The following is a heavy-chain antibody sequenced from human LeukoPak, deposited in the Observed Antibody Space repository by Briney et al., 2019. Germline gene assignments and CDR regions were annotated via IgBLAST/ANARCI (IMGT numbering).Heavy chain of an antibody. D-gene: IGHD3-10*01. CDR3: ARELARPGTYFDY. J-gene: IGHJ4*02. CDR1: GYTLTELS. Sequence: ASVKVSCKVSGYTLTELSMHWVRQAPGKGLELMGGFDPEDGDTIYAQKFQGRVTMTEDTSTDTAYMELSNLRSEDTAVYYCARELARPGTYFDYWGQGTLVTVSS. V-gene: IGHV1-24*01. CDR2: FDPEDGDT.